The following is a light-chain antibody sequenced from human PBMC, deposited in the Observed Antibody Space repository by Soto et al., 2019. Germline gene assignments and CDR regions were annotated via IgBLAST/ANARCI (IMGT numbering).Light chain of an antibody. Sequence: QSVLTQPPPVSGAPRQRGTISCPGSSSNIGAGYDVHWYQQLPGTAPRLLIYGNNNRPSGVPDRFPGSKSGTSASLAITGLQAEDEADYYCQSYDSTLSTSDVFGTGTKVTVL. J-gene: IGLJ1*01. V-gene: IGLV1-40*01. CDR1: SSNIGAGYD. CDR2: GNN. CDR3: QSYDSTLSTSDV.